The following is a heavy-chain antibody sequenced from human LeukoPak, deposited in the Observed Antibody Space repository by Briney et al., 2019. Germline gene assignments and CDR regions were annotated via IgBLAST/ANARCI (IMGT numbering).Heavy chain of an antibody. CDR1: GSTFSSHA. V-gene: IGHV3-48*04. CDR3: ARDNLAAAGDDNFDL. J-gene: IGHJ3*01. CDR2: ISISSTSI. Sequence: GGSLRLSCAASGSTFSSHAMNWVRQAPGKGLEWISYISISSTSIYYADSVKGRFTISRDIAKNSLYLQMNSLRAEDTAMYYCARDNLAAAGDDNFDLWGQGTMVTVSS. D-gene: IGHD6-13*01.